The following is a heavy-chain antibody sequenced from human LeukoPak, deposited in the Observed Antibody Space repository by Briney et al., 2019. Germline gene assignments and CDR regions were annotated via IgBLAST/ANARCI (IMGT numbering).Heavy chain of an antibody. J-gene: IGHJ4*02. Sequence: PGGSLRLSCAASGFTFSSYAMNWVRQGPGKGLEWVSVIYSAGNTYYADSVMGRFTISRDISKNTLYLQMDSLRAGDTAIYYCATANWWGQGTLVTVSS. V-gene: IGHV3-53*01. CDR3: ATANW. CDR1: GFTFSSYA. D-gene: IGHD4/OR15-4a*01. CDR2: IYSAGNT.